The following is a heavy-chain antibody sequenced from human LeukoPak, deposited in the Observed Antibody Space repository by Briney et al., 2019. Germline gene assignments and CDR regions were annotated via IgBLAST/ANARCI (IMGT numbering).Heavy chain of an antibody. V-gene: IGHV3-30-3*01. J-gene: IGHJ4*02. CDR2: ISHDGSNK. Sequence: GGSLRLSCAASGFPFSSYAMYWVRQAPGKGLEWVAVISHDGSNKYNADSVKGRFTISRGNSKNTLYLQMNSLSAEDTAVYYCARGAPPDYWGQGTLLTVSS. CDR3: ARGAPPDY. CDR1: GFPFSSYA.